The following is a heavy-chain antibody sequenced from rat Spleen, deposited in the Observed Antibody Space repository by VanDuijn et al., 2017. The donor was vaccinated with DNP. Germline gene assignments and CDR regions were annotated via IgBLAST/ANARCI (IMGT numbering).Heavy chain of an antibody. CDR1: GFTFSNYA. CDR2: ISPSGGYT. J-gene: IGHJ2*01. V-gene: IGHV5-19*01. CDR3: ARWSDYFDY. Sequence: EVQLVESGGGLVQPGRSLKLSCAASGFTFSNYAMHWIRQAPRKGLEWVASISPSGGYTYYRDSVKGRFTVSRDSAKSTLYLQMDSLRSEDTATYYCARWSDYFDYWGQGVMVTVSS. D-gene: IGHD1-12*02.